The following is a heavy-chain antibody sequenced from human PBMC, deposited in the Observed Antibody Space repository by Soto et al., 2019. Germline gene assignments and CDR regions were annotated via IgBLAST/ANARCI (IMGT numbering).Heavy chain of an antibody. Sequence: QVQLVQSGAEVKKPGSSVKVSCKASGGTFSSYAISWVRQAPGQGLEWMGGIIPIFGTANYAQKFQGRVTITADESTSTAYMELSSLGSEDTAVYYCARRVRDYVWGSYPPYGMDVWGQGTTVTVSS. CDR3: ARRVRDYVWGSYPPYGMDV. CDR2: IIPIFGTA. D-gene: IGHD3-16*02. J-gene: IGHJ6*02. CDR1: GGTFSSYA. V-gene: IGHV1-69*01.